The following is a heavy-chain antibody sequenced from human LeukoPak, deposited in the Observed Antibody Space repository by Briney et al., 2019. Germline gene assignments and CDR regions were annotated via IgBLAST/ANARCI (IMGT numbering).Heavy chain of an antibody. V-gene: IGHV4-34*01. J-gene: IGHJ4*02. CDR2: IYYSGST. CDR1: GGSFSGYY. CDR3: ARGIVGASGY. D-gene: IGHD1-26*01. Sequence: SETLSLTCAVYGGSFSGYYWSWIRQPPGKGLEWIGSIYYSGSTYYNPSLKSRVTISVDTSKNQFSLKLSSVTAADTAVYYCARGIVGASGYWGQGTLVTVSS.